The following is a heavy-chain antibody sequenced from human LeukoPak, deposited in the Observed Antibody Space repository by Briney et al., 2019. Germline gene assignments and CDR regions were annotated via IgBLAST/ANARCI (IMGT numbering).Heavy chain of an antibody. J-gene: IGHJ6*03. CDR1: GGSISSYY. D-gene: IGHD3-10*01. Sequence: SETLFLTCTVSGGSISSYYWSWIRQPPGKGLEWIGYIYTSGSTNYNPSLKSRVTISVDTSKNRFSLKLSSVTAADTAVYYCARQSFDYYYYYMDVWGKGTTVTVSS. V-gene: IGHV4-4*09. CDR3: ARQSFDYYYYYMDV. CDR2: IYTSGST.